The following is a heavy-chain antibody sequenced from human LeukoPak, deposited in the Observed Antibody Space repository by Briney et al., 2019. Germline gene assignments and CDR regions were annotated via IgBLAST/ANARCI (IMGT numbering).Heavy chain of an antibody. D-gene: IGHD1-26*01. V-gene: IGHV4-39*07. J-gene: IGHJ4*02. CDR3: ASAGKWDLPPIFDY. Sequence: PSETLSLTCTVSRGSIGSSTYYWGWIRQPPGKGLEWIGSFYYSGSTFYNPSLKSRVTISVDTSKNQFSLRLTSVTAADTAVYYCASAGKWDLPPIFDYWGQGTLVTVSS. CDR1: RGSIGSSTYY. CDR2: FYYSGST.